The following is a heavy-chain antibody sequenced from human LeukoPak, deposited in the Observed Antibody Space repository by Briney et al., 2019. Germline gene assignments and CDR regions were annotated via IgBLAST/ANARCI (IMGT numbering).Heavy chain of an antibody. J-gene: IGHJ4*02. V-gene: IGHV3-30-3*01. Sequence: GGSLRLSCAASGFTFSSYTMHWVRQAPGKGLEWVAVISYDGSTEYYADSVKGRFTISRDSSKNTLYVQMNSLRAEDTAVYYCARGPPYYDFWSGYYDYWGQGTLVTVSS. CDR2: ISYDGSTE. D-gene: IGHD3-3*01. CDR1: GFTFSSYT. CDR3: ARGPPYYDFWSGYYDY.